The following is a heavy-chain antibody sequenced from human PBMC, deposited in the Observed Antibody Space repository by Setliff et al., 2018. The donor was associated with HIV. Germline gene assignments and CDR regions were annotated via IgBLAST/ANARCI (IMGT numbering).Heavy chain of an antibody. CDR3: ASSPAWRSDSGLHTFDY. CDR2: IYHSGST. Sequence: SETLSLTCTVSGYSISSRYYWGWIRQSPGKGLEWIGSIYHSGSTQYNPSLKSRVTISADTSKNQFSLKLSSVTAADTAVYYCASSPAWRSDSGLHTFDYWGQGTLVTVSS. D-gene: IGHD2-15*01. J-gene: IGHJ4*02. V-gene: IGHV4-38-2*02. CDR1: GYSISSRYY.